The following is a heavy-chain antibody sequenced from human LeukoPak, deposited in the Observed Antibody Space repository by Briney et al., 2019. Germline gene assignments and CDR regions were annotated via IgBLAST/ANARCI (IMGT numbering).Heavy chain of an antibody. CDR3: AREKIIGGRLYYFDY. D-gene: IGHD3-16*01. V-gene: IGHV3-53*01. CDR1: GFTVSSNY. Sequence: GGSLRLSCAASGFTVSSNYMSWVRQAPGKGLEWVSVIYSGGSTYYADSVKGRFTISRDNSKNTLYLQMNSLRAEDTAVYYCAREKIIGGRLYYFDYWGQGTLVTVSS. J-gene: IGHJ4*02. CDR2: IYSGGST.